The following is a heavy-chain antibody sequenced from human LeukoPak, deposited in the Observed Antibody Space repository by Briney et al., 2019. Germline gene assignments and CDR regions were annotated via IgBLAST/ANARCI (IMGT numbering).Heavy chain of an antibody. CDR2: LNPSGGSS. Sequence: VASVTVSCKASGYTVTSYYMHWVRQAPGQGLEWMAILNPSGGSSNYAQKFQGRATLTRATSTGTVYMELSSLRSEDTAVYYCASVYKHGMDVWGQGTTVIVSS. J-gene: IGHJ6*02. V-gene: IGHV1-46*01. CDR1: GYTVTSYY. CDR3: ASVYKHGMDV. D-gene: IGHD5-24*01.